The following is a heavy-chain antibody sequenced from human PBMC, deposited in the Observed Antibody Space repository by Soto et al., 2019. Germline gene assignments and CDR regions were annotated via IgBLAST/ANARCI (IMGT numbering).Heavy chain of an antibody. Sequence: SVKVSCKASGGTFSSYAISWVRQAPGQGLEWMGGIIPIFGTANYAQKFQGRVTITADESTSTAYMELSSLRSEDTAVYYCARGHDILTGHRNFDYWGQGTLVTVSS. CDR2: IIPIFGTA. V-gene: IGHV1-69*13. CDR1: GGTFSSYA. D-gene: IGHD3-9*01. CDR3: ARGHDILTGHRNFDY. J-gene: IGHJ4*02.